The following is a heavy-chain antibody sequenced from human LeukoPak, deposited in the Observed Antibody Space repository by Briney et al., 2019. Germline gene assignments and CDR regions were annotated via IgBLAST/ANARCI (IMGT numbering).Heavy chain of an antibody. J-gene: IGHJ6*02. CDR2: ISSSGGST. V-gene: IGHV3-23*01. CDR1: GFTFSSYA. Sequence: GGSLRLSCAASGFTFSSYAMSWVRQAPGKGLEWVSAISSSGGSTYYADSVKGRFTISRDNSKNTLYLQMNSLRAEDTAVYYCAAYYDFWSGYYKNYYYGMDVWGQGTTVTVSS. CDR3: AAYYDFWSGYYKNYYYGMDV. D-gene: IGHD3-3*01.